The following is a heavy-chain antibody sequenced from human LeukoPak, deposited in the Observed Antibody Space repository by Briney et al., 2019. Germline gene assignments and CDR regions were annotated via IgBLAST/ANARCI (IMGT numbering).Heavy chain of an antibody. CDR2: IYSSGTT. CDR1: GGSISSDSYY. D-gene: IGHD1-26*01. Sequence: SETLSLTCTVSGGSISSDSYYCNWIRQSAGKGLEWIGRIYSSGTTNYNPSLKSRVTISVDTSKNRFSLKLSSVTAADMAVYYCARETSWDPIDYWGQGTLVTVSS. CDR3: ARETSWDPIDY. J-gene: IGHJ4*02. V-gene: IGHV4-61*02.